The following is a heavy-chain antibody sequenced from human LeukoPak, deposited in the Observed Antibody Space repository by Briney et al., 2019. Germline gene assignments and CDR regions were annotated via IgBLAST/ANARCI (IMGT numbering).Heavy chain of an antibody. J-gene: IGHJ4*02. V-gene: IGHV1-46*01. CDR2: INPSGGST. D-gene: IGHD2-21*02. CDR3: ARASIVVVTAIDY. Sequence: ASVKVSCKASGYTFTSYYMHWVRQAPGQGLEWMGIINPSGGSTSYAQKFQGRVTMTRDMSTSTVYMDLSSLRSEDTAVYYCARASIVVVTAIDYWGQGTLVTVSS. CDR1: GYTFTSYY.